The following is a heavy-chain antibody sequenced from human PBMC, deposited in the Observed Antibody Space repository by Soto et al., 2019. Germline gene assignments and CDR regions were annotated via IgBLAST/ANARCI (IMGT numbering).Heavy chain of an antibody. CDR2: IKQDGSDK. Sequence: GALRLSCAASGFTFSSYWMSWARQAPGKGLEWVANIKQDGSDKYYVDSVKGRFTISRDNAKNSLYLQMNSLRAEDTAVYYCARRRAPNWFDPWGRGTVVTVSS. J-gene: IGHJ5*02. CDR1: GFTFSSYW. V-gene: IGHV3-7*01. CDR3: ARRRAPNWFDP.